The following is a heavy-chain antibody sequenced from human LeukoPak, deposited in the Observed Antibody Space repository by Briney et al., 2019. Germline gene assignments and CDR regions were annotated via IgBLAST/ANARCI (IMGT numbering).Heavy chain of an antibody. D-gene: IGHD2-15*01. CDR2: ISSSSSYI. CDR1: GFTFGSYS. V-gene: IGHV3-21*01. J-gene: IGHJ4*02. CDR3: ARDRGGSCSGGSCYSEFDY. Sequence: GGSLRLSCAASGFTFGSYSMNWVRQAPGKGLEWVSSISSSSSYIYYTDSVKGRFTISRDNAKNLLYLQMNSLRAEDTAVYYCARDRGGSCSGGSCYSEFDYWGQGTLVTVSS.